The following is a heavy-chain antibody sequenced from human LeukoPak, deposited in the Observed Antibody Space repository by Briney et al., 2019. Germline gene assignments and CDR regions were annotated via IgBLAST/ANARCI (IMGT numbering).Heavy chain of an antibody. Sequence: SVKVSCKASGGTFSSYAISWVRQAPGQGLEWMGRIIPILGIANYAQKFQGRVTITADKSTSTAYMELSSLRSEDTAVYYCARDGSHLTGYNARYYFDYWGQGTLVTVSS. CDR2: IIPILGIA. V-gene: IGHV1-69*04. D-gene: IGHD3-9*01. J-gene: IGHJ4*02. CDR3: ARDGSHLTGYNARYYFDY. CDR1: GGTFSSYA.